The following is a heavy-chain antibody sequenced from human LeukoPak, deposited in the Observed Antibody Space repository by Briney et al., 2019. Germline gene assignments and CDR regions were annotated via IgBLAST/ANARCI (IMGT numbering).Heavy chain of an antibody. CDR2: VYYNGTT. V-gene: IGHV4-38-2*01. CDR1: GFSINSGHY. CDR3: ARVVGYRSGLCRDAFDI. Sequence: SDTLSLTCAVSGFSINSGHYWGWLRQPPGKGLEWIGSVYYNGTTYYNPSLKSRGTMSADTSKNHFSLRLSSVTAADTAVYYCARVVGYRSGLCRDAFDIWGQGTMVTVSS. D-gene: IGHD2-15*01. J-gene: IGHJ3*02.